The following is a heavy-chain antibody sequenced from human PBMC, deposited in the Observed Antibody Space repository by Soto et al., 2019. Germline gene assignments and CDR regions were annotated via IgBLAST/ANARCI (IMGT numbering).Heavy chain of an antibody. J-gene: IGHJ4*02. CDR1: GDSVSSDSAA. V-gene: IGHV6-1*01. CDR3: ARGSTVTTGFDY. D-gene: IGHD4-17*01. CDR2: TYYRSKWYY. Sequence: PSQTLSLTCAISGDSVSSDSAAWNWISQSPSRGLEWLGRTYYRSKWYYSYAVSLKSRMTINPDTFKNQFSLQLNSVTPDDTAVYYCARGSTVTTGFDYWGQGTLVTVSS.